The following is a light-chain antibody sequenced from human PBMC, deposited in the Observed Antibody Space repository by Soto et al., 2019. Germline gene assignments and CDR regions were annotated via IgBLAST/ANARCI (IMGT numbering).Light chain of an antibody. J-gene: IGKJ1*01. CDR3: QQYNDYSWT. Sequence: DIQMTQSPSTLSASVGDRVTITCRASQSISAWLAWYQQKPGKAPKLLIYKAPSLERGVPSRFSGSGSGTEFTLTISSLQPDDFATYYCQQYNDYSWTFGPGTKVEIK. CDR1: QSISAW. V-gene: IGKV1-5*03. CDR2: KAP.